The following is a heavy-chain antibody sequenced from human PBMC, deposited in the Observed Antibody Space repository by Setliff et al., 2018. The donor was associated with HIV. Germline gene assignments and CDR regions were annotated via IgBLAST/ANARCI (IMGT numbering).Heavy chain of an antibody. J-gene: IGHJ4*02. CDR1: GFSLSTSGVG. V-gene: IGHV2-5*02. D-gene: IGHD1-20*01. Sequence: SGPTLVNPTQTLTLTCTFSGFSLSTSGVGVGWIRQPSGEALEWLSLIYWDDDKRYSPSLKSRRTITRDTSDNRVFLTMTNVGPLDTATYYCAHSPITDLQTRYFDFWSQGTLVTVSS. CDR3: AHSPITDLQTRYFDF. CDR2: IYWDDDK.